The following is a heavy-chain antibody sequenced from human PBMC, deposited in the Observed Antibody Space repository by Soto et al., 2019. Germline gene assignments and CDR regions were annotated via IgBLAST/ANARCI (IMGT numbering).Heavy chain of an antibody. CDR3: AKVESYYDYVGGSYRPYYFDY. D-gene: IGHD3-16*02. CDR1: GFTFSSYA. V-gene: IGHV3-23*01. CDR2: ISGSGGST. Sequence: GGSLRLSCAASGFTFSSYAMSWVRQAPGKGLEWVSAISGSGGSTYYADSVKGRFTISRNNSKNTLYLQMNSLRAEDTAVYYCAKVESYYDYVGGSYRPYYFDYWGQGTLVTVSS. J-gene: IGHJ4*02.